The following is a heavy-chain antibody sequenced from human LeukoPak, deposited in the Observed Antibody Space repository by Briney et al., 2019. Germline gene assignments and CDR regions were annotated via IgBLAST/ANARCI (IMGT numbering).Heavy chain of an antibody. CDR2: ISSSSSTI. V-gene: IGHV3-48*04. Sequence: PAGGSLRLSCAASGFTFSSYSMNWVRQAPGKGLEWVSYISSSSSTIYYADSVKGRFTISRDNAKNSLYLQMNSLRAEDTAVYYCARDLGNTAMDAFDYWGQGTLVTVSS. CDR1: GFTFSSYS. D-gene: IGHD5-18*01. J-gene: IGHJ4*02. CDR3: ARDLGNTAMDAFDY.